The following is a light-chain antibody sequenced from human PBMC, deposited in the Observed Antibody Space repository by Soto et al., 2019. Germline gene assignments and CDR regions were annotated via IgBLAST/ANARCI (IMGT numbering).Light chain of an antibody. CDR3: AAWDESPNVPV. J-gene: IGLJ3*02. CDR1: NSNIGRNT. V-gene: IGLV1-44*01. Sequence: QSVLTQPPSASGTPGQRVTISCSGSNSNIGRNTVNWYQQLPRAAPSLLIYSNNQRPSGVPDRFSGSKSGTSASLAISGLQSEDEADYYCAAWDESPNVPVFGGGTKLTVL. CDR2: SNN.